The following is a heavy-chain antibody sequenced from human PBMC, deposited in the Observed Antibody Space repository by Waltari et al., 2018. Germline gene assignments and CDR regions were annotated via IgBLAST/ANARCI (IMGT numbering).Heavy chain of an antibody. CDR1: GGPFSGYY. V-gene: IGHV4-34*01. D-gene: IGHD1-26*01. CDR3: ARGKYQYGGNYFMF. CDR2: INHIRNT. J-gene: IGHJ4*02. Sequence: QVQLQQWGAGLLKPSETLSLTCAVFGGPFSGYYWSWIRQPPGKGLEWIGEINHIRNTNYNPSLKSRVTISGDTSKNQFSLHLSSVTAAATAVYFCARGKYQYGGNYFMFWDQGALVTVSS.